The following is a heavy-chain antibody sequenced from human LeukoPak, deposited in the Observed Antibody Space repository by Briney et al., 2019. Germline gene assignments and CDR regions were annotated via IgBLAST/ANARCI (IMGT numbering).Heavy chain of an antibody. CDR3: AREPYSSGWPRSNCFDP. V-gene: IGHV1-2*02. CDR1: GYTFTGYY. J-gene: IGHJ5*02. D-gene: IGHD6-19*01. Sequence: ASVKVSCKASGYTFTGYYMHWVRQAPGQGLEWMEWINPNSGGTNYTQKFQGRVTMTRDTSISTAYMELSRLRSDDTAVYYCAREPYSSGWPRSNCFDPWGQGTLVNVSS. CDR2: INPNSGGT.